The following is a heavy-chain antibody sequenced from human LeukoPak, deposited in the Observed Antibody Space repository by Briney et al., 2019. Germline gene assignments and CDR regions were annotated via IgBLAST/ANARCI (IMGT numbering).Heavy chain of an antibody. CDR2: ISGSGGST. V-gene: IGHV3-23*01. D-gene: IGHD2-21*01. Sequence: GGSLRLSCAAAGFTFSSYAMSWVRQAPGEGLEWVSTISGSGGSTYYADSVKGRFTISRDNSKNTLYLQMNSLRAEDTAVYYCAKVPPPHTYYFDYWGQGTLVTVSS. CDR1: GFTFSSYA. J-gene: IGHJ4*02. CDR3: AKVPPPHTYYFDY.